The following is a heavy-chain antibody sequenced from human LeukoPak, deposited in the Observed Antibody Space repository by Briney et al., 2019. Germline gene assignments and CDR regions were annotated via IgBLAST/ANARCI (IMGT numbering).Heavy chain of an antibody. CDR3: ARDFTNWGQFVFDY. D-gene: IGHD7-27*01. CDR2: ISSSSGYT. V-gene: IGHV3-11*06. Sequence: GGSLRLSCAASGFTFNDYYMSWIRQAPGKGLEWISYISSSSGYTKYADSVKGRFTISRDNAKNSLYLQLNSLRAEDTAVYYCARDFTNWGQFVFDYWGQGTLVTVSS. J-gene: IGHJ4*02. CDR1: GFTFNDYY.